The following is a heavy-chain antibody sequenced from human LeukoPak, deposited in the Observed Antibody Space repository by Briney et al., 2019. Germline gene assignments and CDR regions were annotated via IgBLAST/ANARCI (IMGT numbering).Heavy chain of an antibody. J-gene: IGHJ4*02. CDR2: INAGNGNT. CDR3: ARSGSYYWNFDY. D-gene: IGHD1-26*01. V-gene: IGHV1-3*01. CDR1: GYTFTSYA. Sequence: GASVKVSCKASGYTFTSYAMHWVRQAPGQRLEWMGWINAGNGNTKYSQKFQGRVTITRDTSASTAYMELSSLRSEDTAVYYCARSGSYYWNFDYWGQGTLVTVSS.